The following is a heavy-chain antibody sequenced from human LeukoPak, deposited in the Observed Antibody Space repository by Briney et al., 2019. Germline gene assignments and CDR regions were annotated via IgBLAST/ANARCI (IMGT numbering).Heavy chain of an antibody. CDR2: ISVCGGGP. CDR1: GITLSNYG. D-gene: IGHD3-22*01. J-gene: IGHJ4*02. Sequence: GGSLRLSCAVSGITLSNYGMSGVRQAPGKGLAWVAGISVCGGGPNYAHSVKGRFTLSRDNPKNALYLQMNRLRDEDTAVYFCAKRGVVIRVILVGFHKEAYYFDSWGQGALVTVSS. CDR3: AKRGVVIRVILVGFHKEAYYFDS. V-gene: IGHV3-23*01.